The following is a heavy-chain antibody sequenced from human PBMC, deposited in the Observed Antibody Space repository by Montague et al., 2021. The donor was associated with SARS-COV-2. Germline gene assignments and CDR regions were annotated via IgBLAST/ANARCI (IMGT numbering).Heavy chain of an antibody. CDR3: ARGARQGYGFRLGSFDS. D-gene: IGHD3-10*01. CDR2: IKHSGST. Sequence: SETLSLTCAVYGGSFSGYYWNWIRQPPGKGLEWIGEIKHSGSTNYNPSLKSRVTMSVDTSKNQFSLKPSSVTAADTAVYYCARGARQGYGFRLGSFDSWGQGTLVTVSS. CDR1: GGSFSGYY. J-gene: IGHJ4*02. V-gene: IGHV4-34*01.